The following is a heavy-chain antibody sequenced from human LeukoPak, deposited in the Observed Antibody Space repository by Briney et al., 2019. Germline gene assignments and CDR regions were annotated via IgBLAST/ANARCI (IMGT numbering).Heavy chain of an antibody. D-gene: IGHD7-27*01. V-gene: IGHV1-2*02. Sequence: ASVKVSCKTSGYNFIGYYMHWVRQAPGQGLEWLGWVDSNSGGTNYAQKFQGRVTMTRDTSITTVYMELSRLRSDDTAVYYCARDMGIAATDAFDIWGQGTMVSVSS. CDR2: VDSNSGGT. J-gene: IGHJ3*02. CDR1: GYNFIGYY. CDR3: ARDMGIAATDAFDI.